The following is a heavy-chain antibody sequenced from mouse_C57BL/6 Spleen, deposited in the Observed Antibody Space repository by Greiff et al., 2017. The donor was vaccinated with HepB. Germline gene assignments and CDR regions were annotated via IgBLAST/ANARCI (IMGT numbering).Heavy chain of an antibody. CDR3: ARYDYDGFAY. CDR1: GYTFTSYW. J-gene: IGHJ3*01. V-gene: IGHV1-50*01. CDR2: IDPSDSYT. Sequence: QLQQPGAELVKPGASVKLSCKASGYTFTSYWMQWVKQRPGQGLEWIGEIDPSDSYTNYNQKFKGKATLTVDTSSSTAYMQLSSLTSEDSAVYYCARYDYDGFAYWGQGTLVTVSA. D-gene: IGHD2-4*01.